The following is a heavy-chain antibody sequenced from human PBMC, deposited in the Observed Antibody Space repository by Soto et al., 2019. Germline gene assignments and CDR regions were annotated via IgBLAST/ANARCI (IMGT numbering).Heavy chain of an antibody. CDR1: GFTFNNYW. V-gene: IGHV3-74*01. CDR3: ARDLPSYYDTSGFSLGDY. CDR2: INSDGSST. D-gene: IGHD3-22*01. J-gene: IGHJ4*02. Sequence: EVQLVESGGGLVQPGGSLRLSCAASGFTFNNYWIHWVRQAPGKGLVWVSRINSDGSSTSFADSVRGRFTMSRDNAKNTLHLQMNSLRAEDTAVYYCARDLPSYYDTSGFSLGDYWGQGTLVTVSS.